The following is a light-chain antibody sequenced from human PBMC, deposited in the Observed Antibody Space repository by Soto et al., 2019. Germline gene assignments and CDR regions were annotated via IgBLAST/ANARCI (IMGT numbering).Light chain of an antibody. V-gene: IGKV3-20*01. CDR2: GAS. Sequence: EIVLTQSPGTLSLSPGERAPLSCRAPESISSSYLAWYQQKPGQAPRLLIYGASSRATGIPDRFSGSGSGTDFTLTISRLEPEDFAVYYCQQYGSSPPWTFGQGTKVDIK. CDR1: ESISSSY. CDR3: QQYGSSPPWT. J-gene: IGKJ1*01.